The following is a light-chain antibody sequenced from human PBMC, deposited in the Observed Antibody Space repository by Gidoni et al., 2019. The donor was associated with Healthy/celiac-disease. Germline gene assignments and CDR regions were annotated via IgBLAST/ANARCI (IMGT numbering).Light chain of an antibody. CDR3: MQALQTPT. V-gene: IGKV2-28*01. J-gene: IGKJ5*01. Sequence: DIVMTQSPPSPPVTPGEPASISCRYSQSLLHSNGYNYLDWYLQKPGQSPQLLIYLGSNRASGVPDRFSGSGSGTDFTLKISRVEAEDVGVYYGMQALQTPTFGQGTRLEIK. CDR1: QSLLHSNGYNY. CDR2: LGS.